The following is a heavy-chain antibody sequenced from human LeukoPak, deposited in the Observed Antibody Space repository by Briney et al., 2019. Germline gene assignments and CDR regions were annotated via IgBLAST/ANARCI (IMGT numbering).Heavy chain of an antibody. Sequence: ASVKVSCKASGYTFTGYYMHWVRQAPGQGLEWMGWINPNSGGTNYAQKFQGRVTMTRDTSISTACMELSRLRSDDTAVYYCARDRGMTTVTMGWFDPWGQGTLVTVSS. V-gene: IGHV1-2*02. CDR1: GYTFTGYY. J-gene: IGHJ5*02. D-gene: IGHD4-17*01. CDR3: ARDRGMTTVTMGWFDP. CDR2: INPNSGGT.